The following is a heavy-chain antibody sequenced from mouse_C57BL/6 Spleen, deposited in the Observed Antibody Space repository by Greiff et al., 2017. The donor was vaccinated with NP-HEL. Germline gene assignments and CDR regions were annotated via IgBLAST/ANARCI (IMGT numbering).Heavy chain of an antibody. CDR1: GYTFTSYG. CDR2: IYPRSGNT. D-gene: IGHD3-2*01. J-gene: IGHJ3*01. CDR3: ARCETALATCWFAY. V-gene: IGHV1-81*01. Sequence: VQRVESGAELARPGASVKLSCKASGYTFTSYGISWVKQRTGQGLEWIGEIYPRSGNTNYNEKFKGKATLTADKSSSTAYMELRSLTSEDSAVYCRARCETALATCWFAYWGQGTLVTVSA.